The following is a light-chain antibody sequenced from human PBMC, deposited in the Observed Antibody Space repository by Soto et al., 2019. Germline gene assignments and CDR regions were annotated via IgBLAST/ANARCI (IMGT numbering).Light chain of an antibody. Sequence: NFMLTQPHSVSKSPGKTVTISCTGSSGSITSNYVQWYQQRPASAPTTVIYEDNQRPSGVPDRFSGSIDSSSNSASLTISGLKTEDEADYYCQSYDSSNPWVFGGGTKLTVL. CDR3: QSYDSSNPWV. J-gene: IGLJ3*02. CDR2: EDN. CDR1: SGSITSNY. V-gene: IGLV6-57*02.